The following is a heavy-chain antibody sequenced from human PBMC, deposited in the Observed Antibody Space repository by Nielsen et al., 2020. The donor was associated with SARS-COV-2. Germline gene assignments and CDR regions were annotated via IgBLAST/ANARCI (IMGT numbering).Heavy chain of an antibody. CDR1: GGSVNTHAW. CDR2: VYHSGAT. V-gene: IGHV4-4*02. D-gene: IGHD3-10*01. Sequence: SETLSLTCAVFGGSVNTHAWWSWVRQAPGKGLEWIGEVYHSGATNYNPSLRSRVTLSMDKSRNQFSLKMTAVTAADTAVYFCAWFDHGERDWGQGTPVTVSS. CDR3: AWFDHGERD. J-gene: IGHJ4*02.